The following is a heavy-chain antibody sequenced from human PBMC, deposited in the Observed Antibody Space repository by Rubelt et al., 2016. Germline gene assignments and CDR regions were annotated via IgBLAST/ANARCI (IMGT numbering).Heavy chain of an antibody. CDR3: ATPANGGGSCCGSPNCRGALDI. D-gene: IGHD2-15*01. V-gene: IGHV5-51*01. CDR2: IYPGDSDT. J-gene: IGHJ3*02. CDR1: GYSFTSYW. Sequence: EVQLVQSGAEVNKPGELLKISCKGSGYSFTSYWIGWVRQMPGKGLEWMGIIYPGDSDTRYSPSFQGQVTISASKSSCTAYLQWRRVKAADTAMYYWATPANGGGSCCGSPNCRGALDIWGQGTIVTDSS.